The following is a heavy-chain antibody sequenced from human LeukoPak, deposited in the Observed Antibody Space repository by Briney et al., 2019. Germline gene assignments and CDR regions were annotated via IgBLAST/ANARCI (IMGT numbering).Heavy chain of an antibody. CDR2: LGVNGISA. Sequence: GGSLRLSCAASGFTFSDYAMHWVRQAPGKGLEYVSSLGVNGISAYYADSVRGRFSISRDNSKGTLFLQMSSLRAEDTAVYYCVKGQEVVYTPTFDFWGQGTLVTVSS. D-gene: IGHD2-8*02. V-gene: IGHV3-64D*09. J-gene: IGHJ4*02. CDR3: VKGQEVVYTPTFDF. CDR1: GFTFSDYA.